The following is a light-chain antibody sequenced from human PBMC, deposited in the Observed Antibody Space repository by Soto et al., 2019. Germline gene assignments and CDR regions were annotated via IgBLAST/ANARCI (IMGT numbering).Light chain of an antibody. J-gene: IGKJ2*01. CDR1: QDVYIY. V-gene: IGKV1-33*01. Sequence: IQLTQSPASLSASIGDRVTITCRASQDVYIYLNWYQQKPGKAPRLLIYDASNLETGVPSRFSGTGSGTHFTLTINSLQAEDFATYYCQQYDNLPPYAFGQGTKLGI. CDR3: QQYDNLPPYA. CDR2: DAS.